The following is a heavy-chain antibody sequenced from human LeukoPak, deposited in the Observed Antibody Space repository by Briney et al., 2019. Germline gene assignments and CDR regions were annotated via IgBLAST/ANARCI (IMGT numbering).Heavy chain of an antibody. Sequence: GGSLRLSCVDSTLSVGGSFVSWVRQAPEKGLEWVSVIYSGGSVYSADSVKGRFTISRDYSDNTVYLQMNSLRVEDTAVYYCARGLGTNYGGYCTGGGCPVYWGQGTLVTVSS. D-gene: IGHD2-8*02. CDR3: ARGLGTNYGGYCTGGGCPVY. J-gene: IGHJ4*02. CDR2: IYSGGSV. CDR1: TLSVGGSF. V-gene: IGHV3-66*01.